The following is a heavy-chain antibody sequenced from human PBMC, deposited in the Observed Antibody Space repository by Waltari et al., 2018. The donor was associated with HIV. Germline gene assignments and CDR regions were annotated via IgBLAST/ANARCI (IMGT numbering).Heavy chain of an antibody. Sequence: EAQLLEAGGGLFQSGGYLRIPCAAPGSTLISSACSWVRQPPRKGREWVSAITSGSSTYYAGSVQGRFTTSRDNSKNTLYLQMNSLRAEDTAVYFCVKEHQYSYTWYSYYGMDVWGQGTTVTVSS. V-gene: IGHV3-23*01. D-gene: IGHD6-13*01. CDR3: VKEHQYSYTWYSYYGMDV. CDR2: ITSGSST. J-gene: IGHJ6*02. CDR1: GSTLISSA.